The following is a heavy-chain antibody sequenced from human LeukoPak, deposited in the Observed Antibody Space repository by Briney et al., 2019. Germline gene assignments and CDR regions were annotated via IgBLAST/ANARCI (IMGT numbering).Heavy chain of an antibody. CDR1: GGSISSTSHY. J-gene: IGHJ4*02. V-gene: IGHV4-61*05. Sequence: SETLSLTCTVSGGSISSTSHYWGWIRQPPGKGLEWIGYIYYSGSTNYNPSLKSRVTISVDTSKNQFSLKLSSVTAADTAVYYCARTELVDTAMVTWGQGTLVTVSS. D-gene: IGHD5-18*01. CDR3: ARTELVDTAMVT. CDR2: IYYSGST.